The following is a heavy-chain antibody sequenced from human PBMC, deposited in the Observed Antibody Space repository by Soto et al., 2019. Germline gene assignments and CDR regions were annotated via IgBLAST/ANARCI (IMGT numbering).Heavy chain of an antibody. CDR1: GFTFSSYA. J-gene: IGHJ5*02. Sequence: GGSLRLSCAASGFTFSSYAMHWVRQAPGKGLEWVAVISYDGSNKYYADSVKGRFTISRDNSKNTLYLQMNSLRAEDTAVYYCARDYYYDSSGYYYSPRGESNWFDPWGQGTLVTVSS. CDR2: ISYDGSNK. V-gene: IGHV3-30-3*01. D-gene: IGHD3-22*01. CDR3: ARDYYYDSSGYYYSPRGESNWFDP.